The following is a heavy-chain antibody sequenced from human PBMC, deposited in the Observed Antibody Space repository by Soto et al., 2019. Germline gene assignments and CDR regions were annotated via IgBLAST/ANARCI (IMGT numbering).Heavy chain of an antibody. CDR1: GFTFSNAW. D-gene: IGHD2-15*01. V-gene: IGHV3-15*01. CDR3: TTEVHCSGGSCSISYYYGMDV. CDR2: IKSKTDGGTT. Sequence: EVQLVESGGGLVKPGGSLRLSCAASGFTFSNAWMSWVRQAPGKGLEWVGRIKSKTDGGTTDYAAPVKGRFTISRDDSKTTLYLQMNSLKTEDTAVYYCTTEVHCSGGSCSISYYYGMDVWGQGTTVTVSS. J-gene: IGHJ6*02.